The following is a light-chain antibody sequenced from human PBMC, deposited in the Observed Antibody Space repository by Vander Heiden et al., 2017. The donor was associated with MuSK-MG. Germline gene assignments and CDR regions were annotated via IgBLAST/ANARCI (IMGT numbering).Light chain of an antibody. CDR1: QSVSSSY. Sequence: ELVLTQSPATLSLSPGEGATLSCGASQSVSSSYLAWYQQKPGRAPRLLIYDASSRATGIPDRFSGSASGTDFTLTISRREPEDFAVYYCQQYGTSPPITFGQGTRLEIK. CDR2: DAS. V-gene: IGKV3D-20*01. CDR3: QQYGTSPPIT. J-gene: IGKJ5*01.